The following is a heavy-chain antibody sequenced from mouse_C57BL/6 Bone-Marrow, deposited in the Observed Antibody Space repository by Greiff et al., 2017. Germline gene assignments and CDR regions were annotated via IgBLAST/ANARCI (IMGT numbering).Heavy chain of an antibody. Sequence: EVKLQESGAELVRPGASVKLSCTASGFNIKDDYMHWVKQRPEQGLEWIGWIDPENGDTEYASKFQGKATITADPSSNTAYLQLSSLTSEDTAVYYCTPYGNYDYAMDYWGQGTSVTVSS. V-gene: IGHV14-4*01. CDR2: IDPENGDT. D-gene: IGHD2-1*01. CDR3: TPYGNYDYAMDY. J-gene: IGHJ4*01. CDR1: GFNIKDDY.